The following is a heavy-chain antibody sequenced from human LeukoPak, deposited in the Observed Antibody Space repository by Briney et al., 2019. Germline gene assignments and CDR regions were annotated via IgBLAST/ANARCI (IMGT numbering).Heavy chain of an antibody. CDR2: MDPNSGNT. D-gene: IGHD2-15*01. CDR1: GYTFTSYD. CDR3: ARVKRRYCSGGSCYWGWGY. Sequence: ASVKVSCKASGYTFTSYDINWVRQATGQGLEWMGWMDPNSGNTGYAQKFQGRVTMTRNTSISTAYMELSSLRSEDTAVYYCARVKRRYCSGGSCYWGWGYWGQGTLVTVSS. V-gene: IGHV1-8*01. J-gene: IGHJ4*02.